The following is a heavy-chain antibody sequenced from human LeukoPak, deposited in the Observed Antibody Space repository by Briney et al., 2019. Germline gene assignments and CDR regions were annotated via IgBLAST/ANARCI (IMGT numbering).Heavy chain of an antibody. V-gene: IGHV4-30-4*01. J-gene: IGHJ4*02. D-gene: IGHD3-16*02. CDR2: IYYSGST. Sequence: SQTLSLTCTVSGGSISSGDYYWSWIRQPPGKGLEWIGYIYYSGSTNYNPSLKSRVTISVDTSKNQFSLKLSSVTAADTAVYYCARDAAYYDYVWGSYRPGGTDYWGQGTLVTVSS. CDR3: ARDAAYYDYVWGSYRPGGTDY. CDR1: GGSISSGDYY.